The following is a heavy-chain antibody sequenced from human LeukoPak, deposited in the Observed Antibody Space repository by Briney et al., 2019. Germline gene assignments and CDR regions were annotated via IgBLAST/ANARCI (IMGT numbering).Heavy chain of an antibody. CDR1: GGSISSSY. J-gene: IGHJ4*02. CDR3: VRDLGVDTSMIFFDY. CDR2: IYYSGTT. D-gene: IGHD5-18*01. Sequence: SETLSLTCTVSGGSISSSYWSWIRQPPGKGLEWIAYIYYSGTTNYNPSLKSRVTISVDTSKNQFSLKLSSVTAADTAVFYCVRDLGVDTSMIFFDYWGQGTRVTVSS. V-gene: IGHV4-59*12.